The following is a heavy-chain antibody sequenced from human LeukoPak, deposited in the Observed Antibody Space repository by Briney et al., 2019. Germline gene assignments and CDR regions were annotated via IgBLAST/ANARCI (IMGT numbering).Heavy chain of an antibody. Sequence: GRSLRLSCAASGFTFSSYGMHWVRQAPGKGLEWVAVIWYDGSSKYYADSVKGRFTISRDNSKNTLYLQVNSLRAEDTAVYYCARDPRITIFGVVIKGNAFDIWGQGTMVTVSS. V-gene: IGHV3-33*01. J-gene: IGHJ3*02. CDR1: GFTFSSYG. CDR3: ARDPRITIFGVVIKGNAFDI. D-gene: IGHD3-3*01. CDR2: IWYDGSSK.